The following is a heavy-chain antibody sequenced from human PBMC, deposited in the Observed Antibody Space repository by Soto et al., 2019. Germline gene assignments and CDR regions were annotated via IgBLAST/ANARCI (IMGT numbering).Heavy chain of an antibody. CDR3: ARVPGP. Sequence: QLQLQESGSGLVKPSQTLSLTCAVSGGSISSGGYSWSWIRPPPGKGLGWNGYIYHSGSTSYNPSLKSRFTTSVDRPNNQFSLKLTSVTAADTAVYYCARVPGPWGQGTLVTVAS. CDR2: IYHSGST. V-gene: IGHV4-30-2*01. CDR1: GGSISSGGYS. J-gene: IGHJ5*02.